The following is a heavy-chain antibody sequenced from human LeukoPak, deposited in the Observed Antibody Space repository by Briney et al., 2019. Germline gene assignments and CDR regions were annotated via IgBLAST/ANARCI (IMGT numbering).Heavy chain of an antibody. CDR1: GFTFSSYA. CDR2: ISSSGGST. D-gene: IGHD4-11*01. Sequence: GGSLRPSCAASGFTFSSYAISWVRQAPGKGLEWVSSISSSGGSTYYADSVKGRFTISRDNSKNTLYLQMNSLRAEDTAVYYCAKAVAHSTVTTDYWGQGTLVTVSS. CDR3: AKAVAHSTVTTDY. V-gene: IGHV3-23*01. J-gene: IGHJ4*02.